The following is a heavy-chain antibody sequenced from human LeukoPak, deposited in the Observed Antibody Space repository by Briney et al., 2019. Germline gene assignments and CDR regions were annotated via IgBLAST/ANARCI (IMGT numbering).Heavy chain of an antibody. J-gene: IGHJ4*02. V-gene: IGHV3-23*01. CDR2: ITGSGSST. D-gene: IGHD6-13*01. CDR1: RCTFSNYA. CDR3: AKYAKYSTSWYYFDY. Sequence: GGSLRLSCAASRCTFSNYAMTWVRQAPGKGLEWVSAITGSGSSTYYADSVKGRFTISRDNSKNTLYLQMNSLRAEDTAVYYCAKYAKYSTSWYYFDYWGQGTLVTVSS.